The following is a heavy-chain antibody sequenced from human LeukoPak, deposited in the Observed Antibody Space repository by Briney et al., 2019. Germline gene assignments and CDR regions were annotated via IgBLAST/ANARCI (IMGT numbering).Heavy chain of an antibody. Sequence: SETLSLTCTVSGGSISSYYWSWIRQPPGKGLEWIGYIYYSGSPNYNPSLKSRVTISVDTSKNQFSLKLSSVTAADTAVYYCAREEVGYSDYWGQGTLVTVSS. J-gene: IGHJ4*02. CDR2: IYYSGSP. CDR3: AREEVGYSDY. CDR1: GGSISSYY. V-gene: IGHV4-59*01.